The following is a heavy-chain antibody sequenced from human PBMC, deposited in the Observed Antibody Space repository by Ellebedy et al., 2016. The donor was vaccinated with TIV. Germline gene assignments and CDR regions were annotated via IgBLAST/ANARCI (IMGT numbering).Heavy chain of an antibody. D-gene: IGHD3-10*01. CDR3: VKGQGYYGSGTCEALDY. CDR2: ISSDGGST. V-gene: IGHV3-64D*06. J-gene: IGHJ4*02. Sequence: GGSLRLXCSASGFSFSSYAMHWVRQAPGKGLEYLSGISSDGGSTYYADSVKGRFTISRDNSKNTLYLQMSSLRVEDMAVYYCVKGQGYYGSGTCEALDYWGQGTLVTVSS. CDR1: GFSFSSYA.